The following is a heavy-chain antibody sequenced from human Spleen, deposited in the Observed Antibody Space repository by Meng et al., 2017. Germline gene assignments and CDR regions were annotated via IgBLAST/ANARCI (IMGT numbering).Heavy chain of an antibody. V-gene: IGHV1-18*01. CDR3: ARGGAASYYDNSGYYFDSFDL. D-gene: IGHD3-22*01. CDR2: ISAYTGNT. J-gene: IGHJ3*01. Sequence: ASVKVSCKASGYSFSSYGITWVRRAPGHGLEWMGWISAYTGNTNYAQNFQGRVTMTTDTSTSTAYMDLRSLRSDDTAVYYCARGGAASYYDNSGYYFDSFDLWGQGTMVTVSS. CDR1: GYSFSSYG.